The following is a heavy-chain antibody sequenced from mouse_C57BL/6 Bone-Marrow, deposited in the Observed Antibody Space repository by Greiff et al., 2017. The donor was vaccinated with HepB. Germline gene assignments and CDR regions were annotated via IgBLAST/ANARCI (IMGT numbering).Heavy chain of an antibody. Sequence: DVKLVESGGDLVKPGGSLKLSCAASGFTFSSYGMSWVRQTPDKRLEWVATISSGGSYTYYPDSVKGRFTISRDNAKNTLYLQMSSLKSEDTAMYYCARGYYDYDRGFAYWGQGTLVTVSA. CDR1: GFTFSSYG. D-gene: IGHD2-4*01. J-gene: IGHJ3*01. CDR3: ARGYYDYDRGFAY. V-gene: IGHV5-6*02. CDR2: ISSGGSYT.